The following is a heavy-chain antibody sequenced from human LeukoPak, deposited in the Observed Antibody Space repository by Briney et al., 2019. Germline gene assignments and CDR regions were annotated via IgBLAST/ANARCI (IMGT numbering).Heavy chain of an antibody. V-gene: IGHV4-4*07. D-gene: IGHD6-19*01. CDR3: AREAGDSSGWYGGYYFDY. CDR2: IYTSGST. Sequence: SETLSLTCTVSGGSISSYYWSWIRQPAGKGVEWIGRIYTSGSTNYNPSLTSRFSMSVYTSKTHFSLKLSSVTAADTAVYYCAREAGDSSGWYGGYYFDYWGQGTLVTVSS. J-gene: IGHJ4*02. CDR1: GGSISSYY.